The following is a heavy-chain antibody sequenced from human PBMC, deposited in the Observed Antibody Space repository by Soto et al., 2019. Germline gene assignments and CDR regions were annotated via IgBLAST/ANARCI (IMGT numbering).Heavy chain of an antibody. CDR3: AKSRNSRLYFYDY. V-gene: IGHV3-74*01. CDR1: GFTFSSYW. CDR2: INSDGSST. Sequence: GGSLRLSCAASGFTFSSYWMHWVRQAPGKGLVWVSRINSDGSSTSYADSVKGRFTISRDNAKNTLYLQMSSLRDEDTALYYCAKSRNSRLYFYDYWGQGTLVTVSS. J-gene: IGHJ4*02. D-gene: IGHD3-10*01.